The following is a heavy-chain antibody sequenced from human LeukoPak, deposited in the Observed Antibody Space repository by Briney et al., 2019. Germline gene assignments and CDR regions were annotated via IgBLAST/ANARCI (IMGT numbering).Heavy chain of an antibody. CDR3: ARHLSGVTGYTYGRGIDY. J-gene: IGHJ4*02. CDR2: IKKDGSEK. Sequence: ETLSLTCTVSGYPISMGYFWGWIRQPPGKGLEWVANIKKDGSEKYYVDSVRGRFTISRDNAKTSLYLQMISLRAEDTAVYYCARHLSGVTGYTYGRGIDYWGQGTLVTVSS. D-gene: IGHD5-18*01. V-gene: IGHV3-7*01. CDR1: GYPISMGYF.